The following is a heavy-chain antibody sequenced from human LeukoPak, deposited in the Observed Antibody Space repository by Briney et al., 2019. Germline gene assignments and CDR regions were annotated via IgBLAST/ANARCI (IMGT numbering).Heavy chain of an antibody. Sequence: PGGSLRLSCAASGFTFSSYAMSWVRQAPGKGLEWVSAISGSGGSTYYADSVRGRLTISRDNSKNTLYLQMNSLRAEDTAVYYCAKTPLPPLPRQLLGWFDPWGQGTLVTVSS. D-gene: IGHD2-2*01. J-gene: IGHJ5*02. CDR2: ISGSGGST. V-gene: IGHV3-23*01. CDR1: GFTFSSYA. CDR3: AKTPLPPLPRQLLGWFDP.